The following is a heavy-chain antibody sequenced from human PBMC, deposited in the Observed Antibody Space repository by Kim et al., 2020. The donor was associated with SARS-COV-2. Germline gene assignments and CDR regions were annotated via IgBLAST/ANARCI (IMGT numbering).Heavy chain of an antibody. D-gene: IGHD6-13*01. CDR2: INHSGST. V-gene: IGHV4-34*01. CDR1: GGSFSGYY. Sequence: SETLSLTCAVYGGSFSGYYWSWIRQPPGKGLEWIGEINHSGSTNYNPSLKSRVTISVDTSKNQFSLKLSSVTAADTAVYYCARGGRLRYSARSDAFDIWGQGTMVTVSS. CDR3: ARGGRLRYSARSDAFDI. J-gene: IGHJ3*02.